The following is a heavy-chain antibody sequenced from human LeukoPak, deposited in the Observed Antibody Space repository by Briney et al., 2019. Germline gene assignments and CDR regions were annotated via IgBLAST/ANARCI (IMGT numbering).Heavy chain of an antibody. D-gene: IGHD4-17*01. V-gene: IGHV3-33*01. CDR2: IWYDGSNK. CDR3: ARYYGDENFDY. CDR1: GFTFSSYG. Sequence: GGSLRLSCAASGFTFSSYGMHWVRQAPGKGLEWVAVIWYDGSNKYYADSVKGRFTISRDNSKNTLYLQMNSLRAEDTAVYYCARYYGDENFDYWGQGTLVTVSS. J-gene: IGHJ4*02.